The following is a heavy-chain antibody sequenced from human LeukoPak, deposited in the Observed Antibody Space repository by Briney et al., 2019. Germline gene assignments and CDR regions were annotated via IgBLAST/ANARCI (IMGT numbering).Heavy chain of an antibody. CDR3: ARDECSSTSCYTDY. Sequence: ASVKVSCKASGYTFTGYYMHWVRQAPGQGLEWMGWINPNSGGTNYAQKFQGRVTMTRDTSISTAYMELSRLRSEDTAVYYCARDECSSTSCYTDYWGQGTLVTVSS. J-gene: IGHJ4*02. CDR1: GYTFTGYY. V-gene: IGHV1-2*02. CDR2: INPNSGGT. D-gene: IGHD2-2*02.